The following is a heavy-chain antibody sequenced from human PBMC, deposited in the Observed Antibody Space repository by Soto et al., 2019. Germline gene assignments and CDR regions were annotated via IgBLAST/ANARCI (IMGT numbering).Heavy chain of an antibody. Sequence: EVQLVESGGGLVQPGESLRLSCAASGFTVSSNYMSWVRQAPGKGLEWVSIIYSGGSTYYADSVKGRFTISRDNSKKTLYLQMSSLRAEDTAVYYCARESIVGATNPFDYWGQGTLVTVSS. V-gene: IGHV3-66*01. CDR2: IYSGGST. CDR1: GFTVSSNY. D-gene: IGHD1-26*01. J-gene: IGHJ4*02. CDR3: ARESIVGATNPFDY.